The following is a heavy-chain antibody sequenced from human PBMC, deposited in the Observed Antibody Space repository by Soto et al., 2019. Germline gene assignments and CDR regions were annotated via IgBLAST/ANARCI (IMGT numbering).Heavy chain of an antibody. CDR1: GYTFNAYY. J-gene: IGHJ5*02. CDR3: ARGLYINWFAP. V-gene: IGHV1-2*02. CDR2: INPNSGDT. Sequence: ASVNVSCKASGYTFNAYYIHWVRQAPGQGLEWMGWINPNSGDTTSARKFQGRVTMTRDTSITTVYMVLSRLRTDDTAVYYCARGLYINWFAPWGQVTLFTVSS. D-gene: IGHD1-20*01.